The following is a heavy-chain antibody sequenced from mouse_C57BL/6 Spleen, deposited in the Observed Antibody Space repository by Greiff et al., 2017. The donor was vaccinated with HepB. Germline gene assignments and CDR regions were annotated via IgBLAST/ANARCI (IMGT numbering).Heavy chain of an antibody. CDR2: INPSSGYT. Sequence: VQLQQSGAELAKPGASVKLSCKASGYTFTSYWMHWVKQRPGQGLEWIGYINPSSGYTKYNQKFKDKATLTADKSSSTAYMQLSSLTYEDAAVYYSRVVDTRGKSAMDYWGQGTSVTVSS. V-gene: IGHV1-7*01. CDR1: GYTFTSYW. J-gene: IGHJ4*01. D-gene: IGHD1-1*01. CDR3: RVVDTRGKSAMDY.